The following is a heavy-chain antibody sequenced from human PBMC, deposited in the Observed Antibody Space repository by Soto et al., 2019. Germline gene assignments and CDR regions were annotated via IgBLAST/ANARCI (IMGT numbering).Heavy chain of an antibody. CDR1: GFTFSSYA. CDR2: ISGSGGST. V-gene: IGHV3-23*01. CDR3: AKDWSDCSSTSCSYSDY. J-gene: IGHJ4*02. Sequence: HPGGSLRLSCAASGFTFSSYAMSWVRQAPGKGLEWVSAISGSGGSTYYADSVKGRFTISRDNSKNTLYLQMNSLRAEDTAVYYCAKDWSDCSSTSCSYSDYWGQGTLVTVSS. D-gene: IGHD2-2*01.